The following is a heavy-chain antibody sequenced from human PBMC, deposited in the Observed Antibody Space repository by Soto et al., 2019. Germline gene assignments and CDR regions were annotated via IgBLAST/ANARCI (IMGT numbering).Heavy chain of an antibody. Sequence: ASVKASCKASGYTFTGYYMHWVRQAPGQGLEWMGWINPNSGGTNYAQKFQGRVTMTRDTSISTAYMELSRLRSDDTAVYYCARDLRRITMIVVARSAFDIWGQGTMVTVSS. D-gene: IGHD3-22*01. CDR2: INPNSGGT. J-gene: IGHJ3*02. V-gene: IGHV1-2*02. CDR1: GYTFTGYY. CDR3: ARDLRRITMIVVARSAFDI.